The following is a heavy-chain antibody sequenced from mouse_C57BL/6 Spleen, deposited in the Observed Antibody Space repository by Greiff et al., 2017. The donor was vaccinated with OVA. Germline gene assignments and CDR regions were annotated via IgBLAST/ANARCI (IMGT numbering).Heavy chain of an antibody. D-gene: IGHD2-2*01. J-gene: IGHJ1*03. CDR2: ISSGGSYT. Sequence: EVMLVESGGDLVKPGGSLKLSCAASGFTFSSYGMSWVRPTPDKRLEWVATISSGGSYTYYPDSVKGRFTISRDNAKNTLYLQMSSLKSEDTAMYYCARIGGYDDWYFDVWGTGTTVTVSS. CDR3: ARIGGYDDWYFDV. CDR1: GFTFSSYG. V-gene: IGHV5-6*01.